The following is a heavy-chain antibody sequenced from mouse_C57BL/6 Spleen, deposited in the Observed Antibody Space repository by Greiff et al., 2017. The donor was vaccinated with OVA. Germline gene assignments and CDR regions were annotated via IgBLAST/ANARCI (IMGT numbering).Heavy chain of an antibody. V-gene: IGHV1-22*01. J-gene: IGHJ2*01. CDR2: INPNNGGT. CDR3: AREYYYGSSLDY. Sequence: VQLQQSGPELVKPGASVKMSCKASGYTFTDYNMHWVKQSHGKSLEWIGYINPNNGGTSYNQKFKGKATLTVNKSSSTAYMELRSLTSEDSAVDYCAREYYYGSSLDYWGQGTTLTVSS. D-gene: IGHD1-1*01. CDR1: GYTFTDYN.